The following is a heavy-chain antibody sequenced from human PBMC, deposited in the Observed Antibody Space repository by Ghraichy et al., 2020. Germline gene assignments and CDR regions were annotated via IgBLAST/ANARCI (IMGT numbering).Heavy chain of an antibody. Sequence: GGSLRLSCAASGFTFSGSAIHWVRQAPGKGLEWVAVISCDGSNKYYADSVKGRFTISRDNSKNTLYLQMNSLRAEDTAVFYCARGGGYSGCDQRYYYYGMDFGCKGGTATVSS. J-gene: IGHJ6*04. CDR2: ISCDGSNK. CDR1: GFTFSGSA. V-gene: IGHV3-30-3*01. CDR3: ARGGGYSGCDQRYYYYGMDF. D-gene: IGHD5-12*01.